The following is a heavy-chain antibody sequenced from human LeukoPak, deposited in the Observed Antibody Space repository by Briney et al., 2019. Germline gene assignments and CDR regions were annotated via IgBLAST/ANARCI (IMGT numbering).Heavy chain of an antibody. CDR1: GFTFSSYG. V-gene: IGHV3-33*01. Sequence: GGSLRLSCAASGFTFSSYGMHWVRQAPGKGLEWVAVIWYDGSNKYYADSVKGRFTISRDNSKNTLCLQMNSLRAEDTAVYYCARTDYGDYTTFDYWGQGTLVTVSS. CDR3: ARTDYGDYTTFDY. D-gene: IGHD4-17*01. CDR2: IWYDGSNK. J-gene: IGHJ4*02.